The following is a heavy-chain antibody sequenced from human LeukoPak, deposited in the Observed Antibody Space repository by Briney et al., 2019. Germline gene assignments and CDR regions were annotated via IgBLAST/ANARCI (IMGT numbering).Heavy chain of an antibody. D-gene: IGHD3-10*01. CDR1: GFTFSSYA. CDR3: AKDQFSDYYGSGSYYNSGYYYYGMDV. J-gene: IGHJ6*02. V-gene: IGHV3-23*01. Sequence: GGSLRLSCAASGFTFSSYAMSWVRQAPGKGLEWVSAISGSGGSTYYADSVKGRFTISGDNSKNTLYLQMNSLRAEDTAVYYCAKDQFSDYYGSGSYYNSGYYYYGMDVWGQGTTVTVSS. CDR2: ISGSGGST.